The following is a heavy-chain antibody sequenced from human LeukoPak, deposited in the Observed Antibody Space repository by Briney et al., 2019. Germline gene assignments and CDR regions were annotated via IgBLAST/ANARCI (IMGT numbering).Heavy chain of an antibody. CDR1: GFRFSSYD. Sequence: PGGSLRLSCAASGFRFSSYDIHWVRQAPGKGLEWVTFIESDGTKEYYADSVKGRFTISRDNSKNTVYVQKNTLRAEDTAVYYCAKEGSGWYYLDYWGQGTVVTVSS. J-gene: IGHJ4*02. CDR3: AKEGSGWYYLDY. D-gene: IGHD6-19*01. CDR2: IESDGTKE. V-gene: IGHV3-30*02.